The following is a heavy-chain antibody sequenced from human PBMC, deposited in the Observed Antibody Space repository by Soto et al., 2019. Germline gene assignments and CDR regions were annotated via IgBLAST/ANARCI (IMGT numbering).Heavy chain of an antibody. Sequence: QVQLQQWGAGLLKPSETLSLTCAVYGGSFSGYYWSWIRQPPGKGLEWIGEINHSGSTNYNPSLKGRVTISVDTSKNQFSLKLSSVTAADTAVYYCAREGCSGGSCFQPYFDYWGQGTLVTVSS. J-gene: IGHJ4*02. CDR3: AREGCSGGSCFQPYFDY. CDR1: GGSFSGYY. CDR2: INHSGST. D-gene: IGHD2-15*01. V-gene: IGHV4-34*01.